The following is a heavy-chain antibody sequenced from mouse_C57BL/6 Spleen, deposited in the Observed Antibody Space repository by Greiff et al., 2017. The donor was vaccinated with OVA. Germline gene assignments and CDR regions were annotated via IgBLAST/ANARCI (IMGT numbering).Heavy chain of an antibody. CDR1: GYTFTSSG. Sequence: VKLQESGAELARPGASVKLSCKASGYTFTSSGISWVKQRTGQGLEWIGEIYPRSGNTYYNEKFKGKATLTADKSSSTAYMELRSLTSEYSAVYFCARKLGGFDYWGQGTTLTVSS. D-gene: IGHD4-1*01. J-gene: IGHJ2*01. V-gene: IGHV1-81*01. CDR3: ARKLGGFDY. CDR2: IYPRSGNT.